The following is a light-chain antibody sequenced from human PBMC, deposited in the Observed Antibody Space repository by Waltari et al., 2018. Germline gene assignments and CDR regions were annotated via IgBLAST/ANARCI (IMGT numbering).Light chain of an antibody. CDR1: QSVSSN. J-gene: IGKJ4*01. Sequence: EKVMTQSPATLSVSPGERATLSCSASQSVSSNLAWYQQKPGQAPRLLIYGASTRATGISARFSGSGSGTEFTLTISSLQSEDFAVYYCQQYNNWPLTFGGGTTVEIK. CDR3: QQYNNWPLT. V-gene: IGKV3-15*01. CDR2: GAS.